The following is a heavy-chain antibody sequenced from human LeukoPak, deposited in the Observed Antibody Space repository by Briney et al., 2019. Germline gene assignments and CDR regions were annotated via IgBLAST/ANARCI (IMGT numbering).Heavy chain of an antibody. Sequence: SETLSLTSTVSGGSISSYYWSWLRPPPGKGLEWIGYIYYSGSTNYNPSLKSRVTISVDTSKNQFSLKLSSVTAADTAVYYCASRSGYYYDSSGYGPPDYWGQGTLVTVSS. CDR2: IYYSGST. CDR3: ASRSGYYYDSSGYGPPDY. J-gene: IGHJ4*02. D-gene: IGHD3-22*01. CDR1: GGSISSYY. V-gene: IGHV4-59*12.